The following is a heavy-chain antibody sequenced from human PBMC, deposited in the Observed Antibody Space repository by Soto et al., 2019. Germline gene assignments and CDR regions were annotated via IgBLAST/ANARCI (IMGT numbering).Heavy chain of an antibody. D-gene: IGHD2-8*02. CDR3: AKTPTGYYDS. J-gene: IGHJ4*02. CDR1: GGSIRGSDDY. CDR2: GFYTGSA. Sequence: QLHLQESGPRLVKPSETLSLTCSVSGGSIRGSDDYWGWIRQSPGKGLEYIGSGFYTGSAYYNPSFKRRVSIVADTSTNRFFLNLKSVTATDTGVYYCAKTPTGYYDSWGQGILVTVSS. V-gene: IGHV4-39*02.